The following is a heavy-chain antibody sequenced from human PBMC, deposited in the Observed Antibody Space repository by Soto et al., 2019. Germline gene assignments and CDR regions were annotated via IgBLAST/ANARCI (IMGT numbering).Heavy chain of an antibody. Sequence: QVQLVQSGAEVKNPGASVKVSCKTSGYVLTSYGIGWARQAPGQGLEWMGWINTYNGNTNYAQNLQGRVTLTTDTSTSTAYMELRSLRSNDTAIYHCVVVDVYVTPSPQDVW. J-gene: IGHJ6*01. V-gene: IGHV1-18*01. CDR1: GYVLTSYG. CDR2: INTYNGNT. CDR3: VVVDVYVTPSPQDV. D-gene: IGHD2-8*02.